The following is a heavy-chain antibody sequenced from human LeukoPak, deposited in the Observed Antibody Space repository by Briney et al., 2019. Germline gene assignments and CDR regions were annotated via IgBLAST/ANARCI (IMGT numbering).Heavy chain of an antibody. Sequence: PSETLSLTCAVYGGSFSRYYWTWIRQPPGKGLEWIGEINHSGSANYNPSLKSRVTISVDASKSQFSLRLSSVTAADTAVYYCARAGGSGLIDYWGQGTLVTVSS. CDR2: INHSGSA. CDR1: GGSFSRYY. V-gene: IGHV4-34*01. D-gene: IGHD6-19*01. CDR3: ARAGGSGLIDY. J-gene: IGHJ4*02.